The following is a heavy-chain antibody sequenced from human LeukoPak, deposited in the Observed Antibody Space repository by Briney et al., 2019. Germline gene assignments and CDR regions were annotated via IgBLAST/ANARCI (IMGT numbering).Heavy chain of an antibody. J-gene: IGHJ4*02. CDR3: ARVSPFDY. V-gene: IGHV3-66*01. Sequence: GGSLRLSCAASGFTVSTSYVSWVRQAPGKGLEWVSVTCSSGTTYYADSLKGRFTISRDSSKNTLYLQINNLRVDDTAVYYCARVSPFDYWGQGTLVTVSS. CDR1: GFTVSTSY. CDR2: TCSSGTT.